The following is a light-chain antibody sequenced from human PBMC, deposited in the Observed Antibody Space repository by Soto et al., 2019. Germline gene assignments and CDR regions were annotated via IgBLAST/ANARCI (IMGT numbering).Light chain of an antibody. Sequence: QSALTQPASVSGTPGQSITISCTATSSDVGGYNYVPWYQQHPGKAPKLMIYDVNNRPSGVSYRFSGSKSGNTASLTNSGLQAEDEADYYCSSDTRSSTLVVLGGGTKRTVL. CDR2: DVN. J-gene: IGLJ2*01. CDR3: SSDTRSSTLVV. V-gene: IGLV2-14*01. CDR1: SSDVGGYNY.